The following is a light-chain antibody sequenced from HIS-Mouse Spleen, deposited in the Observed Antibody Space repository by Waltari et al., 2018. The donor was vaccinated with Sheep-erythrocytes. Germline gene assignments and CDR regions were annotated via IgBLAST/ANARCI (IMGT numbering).Light chain of an antibody. CDR3: SSYTSSSTLV. V-gene: IGLV2-14*03. CDR2: DVS. J-gene: IGLJ1*01. Sequence: QSALTQPASVSGSPGQSITISCTGTSSDVGGYNYVSWYQQHPGKAPKLMIYDVSNPPSGRSNRVSGSKAGNTASLTISGLQAEDEADYYCSSYTSSSTLVFGTGTKVTVL. CDR1: SSDVGGYNY.